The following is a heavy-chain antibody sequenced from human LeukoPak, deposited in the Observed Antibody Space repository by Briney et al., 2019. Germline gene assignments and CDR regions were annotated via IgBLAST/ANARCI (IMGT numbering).Heavy chain of an antibody. D-gene: IGHD1-26*01. V-gene: IGHV3-48*04. CDR1: GFTFSDYS. J-gene: IGHJ3*02. Sequence: PGGSLRLSCAASGFTFSDYSMNWVRQAPGKGLEWVSYISFSVNTKYYGDSVKGRFTISRDNAKNSLYLHMDSLRAEDTAVYYCASGGGATRSGYAFDMWGQGTMVTVSS. CDR2: ISFSVNTK. CDR3: ASGGGATRSGYAFDM.